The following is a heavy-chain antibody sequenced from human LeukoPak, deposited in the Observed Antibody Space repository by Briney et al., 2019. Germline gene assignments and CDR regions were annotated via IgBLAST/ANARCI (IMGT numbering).Heavy chain of an antibody. Sequence: GASVKVSCKASGYTFTNYDINWVRQATGEGLEWMGWMNPNSGNTGYAQKFQGRVTMTGNTSISTAYMELSSLRSEDTAVYYCARVRSSNNWEAWFVPWGQGTLVTVSS. D-gene: IGHD1-1*01. V-gene: IGHV1-8*01. J-gene: IGHJ5*02. CDR3: ARVRSSNNWEAWFVP. CDR1: GYTFTNYD. CDR2: MNPNSGNT.